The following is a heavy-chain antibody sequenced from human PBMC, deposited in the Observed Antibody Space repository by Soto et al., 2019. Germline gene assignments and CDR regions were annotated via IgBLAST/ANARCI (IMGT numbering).Heavy chain of an antibody. CDR3: TRGDDYVWGVY. CDR1: GFTFSSYW. J-gene: IGHJ4*02. Sequence: EVHLVESGGGLVQPGGSLRLSCAASGFTFSSYWMYWVRQVPGKGLVWVSRINSDGSSTSYADSVKGRFTISRDNAKNTLYLQMNSLRAEDTAVYYCTRGDDYVWGVYWGQGTLVTVSS. V-gene: IGHV3-74*01. CDR2: INSDGSST. D-gene: IGHD3-16*01.